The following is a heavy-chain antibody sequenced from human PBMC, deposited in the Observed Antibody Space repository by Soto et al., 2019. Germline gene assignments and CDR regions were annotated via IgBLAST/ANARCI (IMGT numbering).Heavy chain of an antibody. Sequence: PVGSLRLSCAASGFTFSSYAMSWVRQAPGKGLEWVSAISGSGGSTYYADSVKGRFTISRDNSKNTLYLQMNSLRAEDTAVYYCAKDPLGSITMVRGVIIGSWGQGTLVTVSS. J-gene: IGHJ4*02. CDR3: AKDPLGSITMVRGVIIGS. D-gene: IGHD3-10*01. CDR1: GFTFSSYA. CDR2: ISGSGGST. V-gene: IGHV3-23*01.